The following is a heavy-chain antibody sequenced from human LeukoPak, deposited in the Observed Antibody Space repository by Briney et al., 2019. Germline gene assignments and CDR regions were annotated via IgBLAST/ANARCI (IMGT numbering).Heavy chain of an antibody. D-gene: IGHD5-18*01. CDR1: GFTFNIYA. J-gene: IGHJ4*02. Sequence: GGSLRLSCAASGFTFNIYAIHWVRQAPGKGLEWVAVISYDGSNKYYADSVKGRFTISRDDAKNTLYLQVNSLRAEDTAVYFCARGGSDTAMAHDYWGQGTLVTVSS. CDR2: ISYDGSNK. V-gene: IGHV3-30-3*01. CDR3: ARGGSDTAMAHDY.